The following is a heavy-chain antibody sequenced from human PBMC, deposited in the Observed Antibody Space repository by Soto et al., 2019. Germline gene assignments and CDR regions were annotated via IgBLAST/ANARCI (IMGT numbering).Heavy chain of an antibody. Sequence: EMQLLESGGGLVQPGGSLRLSCAASGFTFSSYAMSWVRQAPGKGLEWVSGISGSGGSTYYADSVKGRFTISRDNSKNTLSLQMNSLRAEDTAVYYCAKDRCSDGSCYSFYSFDYWGQGTLVTVSS. J-gene: IGHJ4*02. CDR3: AKDRCSDGSCYSFYSFDY. D-gene: IGHD2-15*01. V-gene: IGHV3-23*01. CDR2: ISGSGGST. CDR1: GFTFSSYA.